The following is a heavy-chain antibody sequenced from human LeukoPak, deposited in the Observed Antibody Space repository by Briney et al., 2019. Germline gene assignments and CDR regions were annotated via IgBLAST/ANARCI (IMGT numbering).Heavy chain of an antibody. CDR1: GGSISSGSYY. V-gene: IGHV4-61*02. CDR3: AMGELPFYFDY. CDR2: IYTSGST. D-gene: IGHD3-16*02. Sequence: NPSQTLSLTCTVSGGSISSGSYYWSWIRQPAGKGLEWIGRIYTSGSTNYNPSLKSRVTISVDTSKNQFSLKLSSVTAADTAVYYCAMGELPFYFDYWGQGTLVTVSS. J-gene: IGHJ4*02.